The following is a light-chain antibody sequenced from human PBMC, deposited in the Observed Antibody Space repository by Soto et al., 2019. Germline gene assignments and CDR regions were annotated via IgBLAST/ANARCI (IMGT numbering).Light chain of an antibody. CDR3: KQAHTFPR. Sequence: DIQMTQSPSSVSASVGDRVTITCRASQPISSWVAWYRQTPGKAPKFLISAASSLPSGVPSRFSVSESGTDFHLTISSLQPEDFTTYYCKQAHTFPRFGGGTRVEI. V-gene: IGKV1-12*01. CDR1: QPISSW. CDR2: AAS. J-gene: IGKJ4*01.